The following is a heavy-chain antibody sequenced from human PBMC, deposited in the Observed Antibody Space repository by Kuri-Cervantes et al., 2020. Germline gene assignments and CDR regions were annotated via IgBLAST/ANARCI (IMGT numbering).Heavy chain of an antibody. CDR2: LFAGGST. V-gene: IGHV3-53*01. D-gene: IGHD7-27*01. Sequence: GESLKISCAVSGFTVSSYFMAWVRQAPGKGLECASVLFAGGSTYYADPVKGRFTISRDNSKNILYLQMNSLRADDTAVYYCAKDIHHWGFDYWGQGSLVTVSS. CDR1: GFTVSSYF. CDR3: AKDIHHWGFDY. J-gene: IGHJ4*02.